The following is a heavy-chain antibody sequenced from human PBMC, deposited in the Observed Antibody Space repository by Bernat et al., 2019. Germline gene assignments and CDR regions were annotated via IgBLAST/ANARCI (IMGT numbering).Heavy chain of an antibody. J-gene: IGHJ4*02. CDR1: GFTFSNYN. CDR2: ISSSSSYI. V-gene: IGHV3-21*01. D-gene: IGHD3-10*01. CDR3: ARDSPCMVQGVINF. Sequence: EVQLVESGGGLVQPGGSLRLSCAASGFTFSNYNMNWVRQAPGKGLEWVSSISSSSSYIYYADSVKGRFTISGDNAKNSLYLQMNSLRAEDTAVYYCARDSPCMVQGVINFWGQGTLVTVSS.